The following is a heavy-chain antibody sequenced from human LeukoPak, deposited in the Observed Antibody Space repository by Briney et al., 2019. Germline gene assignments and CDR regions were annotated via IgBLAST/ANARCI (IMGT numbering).Heavy chain of an antibody. CDR3: ARGGDYGDYGSSFDY. V-gene: IGHV3-30*04. D-gene: IGHD4-17*01. CDR1: GFTFSSYA. J-gene: IGHJ4*02. CDR2: ISYDGSNK. Sequence: GGSLRLSCAASGFTFSSYAMHWVRQAPGKGLEWVAVISYDGSNKYYADSVKGRFTISRDNSKNTLYLQMNSLRAEDTAVYYCARGGDYGDYGSSFDYWGQGTLVTVSS.